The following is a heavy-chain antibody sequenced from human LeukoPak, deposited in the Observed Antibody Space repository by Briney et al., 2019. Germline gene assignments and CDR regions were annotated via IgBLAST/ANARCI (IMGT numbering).Heavy chain of an antibody. D-gene: IGHD3-22*01. CDR2: INPNSGGT. V-gene: IGHV1-2*02. Sequence: ASVKVSCKASVYTFTGYYMHWVRQAPGQGLEWMGWINPNSGGTNYAQKFQGRVTMTRDTSISTAYMELSRLRSDDTAVYYCARVWISDSSGYFWFDPWGQGTLVTVSS. CDR1: VYTFTGYY. J-gene: IGHJ5*02. CDR3: ARVWISDSSGYFWFDP.